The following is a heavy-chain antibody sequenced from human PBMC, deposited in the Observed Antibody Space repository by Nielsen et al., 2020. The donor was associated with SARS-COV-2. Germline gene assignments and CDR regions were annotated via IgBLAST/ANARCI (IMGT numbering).Heavy chain of an antibody. CDR3: AKEGGQWLVREDY. D-gene: IGHD6-19*01. CDR1: GFTFSSYG. Sequence: GESLKISCAASGFTFSSYGMHWVRQAPGKGLEWVAVIWYDGSNKYYADSVKGRFTISRDNSKNTLYLQMNSLRAEDTAVYYCAKEGGQWLVREDYWGQGTLVTVSS. CDR2: IWYDGSNK. J-gene: IGHJ4*02. V-gene: IGHV3-33*06.